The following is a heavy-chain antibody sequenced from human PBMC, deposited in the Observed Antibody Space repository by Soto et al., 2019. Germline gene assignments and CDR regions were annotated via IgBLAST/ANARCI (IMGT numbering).Heavy chain of an antibody. CDR3: ARGFPHYYDSSGYRRAFDI. CDR1: GGSFSGYY. J-gene: IGHJ3*02. CDR2: INHSGST. V-gene: IGHV4-34*01. Sequence: ETLSLTCAVYGGSFSGYYWSWIRQPPGKGLEWIGEINHSGSTNYNPSLKSRVTISVDTSKNQFSLKLSSVTAADTAVYYCARGFPHYYDSSGYRRAFDIWGQGTMVTVSS. D-gene: IGHD3-22*01.